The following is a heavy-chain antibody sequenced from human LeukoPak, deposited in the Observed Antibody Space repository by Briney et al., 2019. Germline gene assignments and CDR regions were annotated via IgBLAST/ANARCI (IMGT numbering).Heavy chain of an antibody. D-gene: IGHD1-26*01. J-gene: IGHJ3*02. CDR1: GFTLRAYD. Sequence: GWSQRHSCAASGFTLRAYDMNWVPQAPGKGLQWGSSISMTSTYINYADSFKGRFTISRDNANNSLYLQMNSLRADDTAVLYSARKLWSGRRVAFDIWGLGTTVTVSS. CDR3: ARKLWSGRRVAFDI. CDR2: ISMTSTYI. V-gene: IGHV3-21*01.